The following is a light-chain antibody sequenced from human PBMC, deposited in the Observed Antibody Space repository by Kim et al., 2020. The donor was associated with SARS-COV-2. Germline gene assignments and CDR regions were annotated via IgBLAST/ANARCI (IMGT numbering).Light chain of an antibody. V-gene: IGLV6-57*03. Sequence: NTVTNSCTRSSGSIASNYVQWYQQRPGSAPTTVIYEDNQRPSGVPDRFSGSIDSSSNSASLTISGLKTEDEADYYCQSYDSSNHVVFGGGTQLTVL. J-gene: IGLJ2*01. CDR2: EDN. CDR1: SGSIASNY. CDR3: QSYDSSNHVV.